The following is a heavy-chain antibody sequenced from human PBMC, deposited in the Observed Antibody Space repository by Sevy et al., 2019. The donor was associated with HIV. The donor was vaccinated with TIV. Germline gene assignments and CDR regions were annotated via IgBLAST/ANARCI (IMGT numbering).Heavy chain of an antibody. CDR2: IIPIFGTA. D-gene: IGHD5-12*01. J-gene: IGHJ4*02. V-gene: IGHV1-69*13. CDR3: ARVARGYSGYDSYYFDY. CDR1: GGTFSSYA. Sequence: ASVKVSCKASGGTFSSYAISWVRQAPGQGLEWMGGIIPIFGTANYAQKFQGRVTITADESTSTAYMELSSLRSEDTAGYYCARVARGYSGYDSYYFDYWGQGTLVTVSS.